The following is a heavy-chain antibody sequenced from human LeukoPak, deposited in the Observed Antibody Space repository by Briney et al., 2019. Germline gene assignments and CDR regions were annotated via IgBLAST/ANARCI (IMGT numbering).Heavy chain of an antibody. V-gene: IGHV3-21*01. CDR2: ISSSSSYI. D-gene: IGHD1-1*01. Sequence: GGSLRLSCAASGFTFSSYSMNWVRQAPGKGLEWVSSISSSSSYIYYADSVKGRFTISRDNAKNSLYLQMNSLRAEDTAVYYCARGATGTTALVDYWGQGILVTVSS. CDR3: ARGATGTTALVDY. J-gene: IGHJ4*02. CDR1: GFTFSSYS.